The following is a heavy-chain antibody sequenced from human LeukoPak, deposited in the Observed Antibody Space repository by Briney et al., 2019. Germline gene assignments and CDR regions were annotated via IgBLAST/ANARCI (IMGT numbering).Heavy chain of an antibody. V-gene: IGHV1-8*01. CDR2: MNPNSGNT. J-gene: IGHJ4*02. D-gene: IGHD3-9*01. Sequence: ASVKVSCKASGYTFTSYDINWVRQATGQGLEWMGWMNPNSGNTGYAQKFQGRVTMTRNTSISTAYMELSSLRSEDTAVYYCARGRGFVLRYFDWLYYFDYWGQGTLVTVSS. CDR1: GYTFTSYD. CDR3: ARGRGFVLRYFDWLYYFDY.